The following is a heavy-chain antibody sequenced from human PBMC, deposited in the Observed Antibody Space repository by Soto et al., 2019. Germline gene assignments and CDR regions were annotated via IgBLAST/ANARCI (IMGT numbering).Heavy chain of an antibody. J-gene: IGHJ2*01. CDR3: ANFNGDFDL. CDR2: IYYTGST. V-gene: IGHV4-59*01. Sequence: QVQLQESGPGLVKPSETLSLTCTVSGGSISSYFWSWIRQPPGKGLEWIGYIYYTGSTNYNPSLKSRVTISVDTSKNQFSLQLSSVTAADTAVYYCANFNGDFDLWGRGTLVTVSS. CDR1: GGSISSYF. D-gene: IGHD3-10*01.